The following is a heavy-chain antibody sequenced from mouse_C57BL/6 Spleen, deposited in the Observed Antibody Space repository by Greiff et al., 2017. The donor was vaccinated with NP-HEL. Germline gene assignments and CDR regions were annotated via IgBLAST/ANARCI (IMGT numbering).Heavy chain of an antibody. CDR1: GYTFTSYW. Sequence: QVQLQQPGAELVMPGASVKLSCKASGYTFTSYWMHWVKQRPGQGLEWIGEIDPSDSYTNYNQKFKGKSTLTVDKSSSTAYMQLSSLTSEDSAVYYCARSPSGYPFAYWGQGTLVTVSA. D-gene: IGHD3-2*02. J-gene: IGHJ3*01. CDR3: ARSPSGYPFAY. CDR2: IDPSDSYT. V-gene: IGHV1-69*01.